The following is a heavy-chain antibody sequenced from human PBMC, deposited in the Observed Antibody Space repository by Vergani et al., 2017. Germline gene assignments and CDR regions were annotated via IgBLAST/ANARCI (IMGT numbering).Heavy chain of an antibody. CDR2: IYYSGST. V-gene: IGHV4-39*01. Sequence: QVQLQESGPGLVKPSETLSLTCTVSGGSISSYYWGWIRQPPGKGLEWIGSIYYSGSTYYNPSLKSRVTISVDTSKNQFSLKLSSVTAADTAVYYCASETSFYDSSGYPADYWGQGTLVTVSS. J-gene: IGHJ4*02. CDR1: GGSISSYY. CDR3: ASETSFYDSSGYPADY. D-gene: IGHD3-22*01.